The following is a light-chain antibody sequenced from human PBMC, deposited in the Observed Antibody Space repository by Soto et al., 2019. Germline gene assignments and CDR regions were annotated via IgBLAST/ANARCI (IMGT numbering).Light chain of an antibody. Sequence: QSALTQPRSVSGSPGQSVTISCTGSSSDVGGYNYVSWYQQHPGKAPKLIIYDVSKRPSGVPDRFSGSKSGNTASLTISGLQADDETDYYCCAYEGIYTFAFGTGTKLTVL. CDR1: SSDVGGYNY. CDR3: CAYEGIYTFA. V-gene: IGLV2-11*01. J-gene: IGLJ1*01. CDR2: DVS.